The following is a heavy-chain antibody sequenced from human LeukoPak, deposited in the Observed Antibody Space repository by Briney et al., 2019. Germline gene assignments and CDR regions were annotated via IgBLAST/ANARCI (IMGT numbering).Heavy chain of an antibody. V-gene: IGHV4-59*08. CDR2: IYYSGST. CDR3: ARQVPYYDFWSGYYDTHFDY. Sequence: KPSETLSLTCTVSGGSISSYYWSWIRQPPGKGLEWIGYIYYSGSTNYNPSLKSRVTISVDTSKNQFSLKLSSVTAADTAVYYCARQVPYYDFWSGYYDTHFDYWGQGTLVTVSS. CDR1: GGSISSYY. D-gene: IGHD3-3*01. J-gene: IGHJ4*02.